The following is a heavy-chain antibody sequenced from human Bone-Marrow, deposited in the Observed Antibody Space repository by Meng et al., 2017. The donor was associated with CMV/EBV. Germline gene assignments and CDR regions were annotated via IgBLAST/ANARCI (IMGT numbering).Heavy chain of an antibody. CDR1: GFTFGDYA. Sequence: GESLKISCTASGFTFGDYAMSWVRQAPGKGLEWVGFIRSKAYGGTTEYAASVKGRFTISRDDSKSIAYLQMNSLKTENTAVYYCTRDPHHLDALDIWGQGTMVTVSS. J-gene: IGHJ3*02. CDR3: TRDPHHLDALDI. V-gene: IGHV3-49*04. CDR2: IRSKAYGGTT.